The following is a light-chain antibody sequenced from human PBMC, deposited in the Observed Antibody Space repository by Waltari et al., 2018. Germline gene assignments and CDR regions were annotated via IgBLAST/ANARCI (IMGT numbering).Light chain of an antibody. V-gene: IGLV2-14*03. CDR3: ASYTTSNTLL. CDR2: YVF. CDR1: SSDVGVYAY. J-gene: IGLJ2*01. Sequence: QSALTQPASVSGSPGQSITISCTGTSSDVGVYAYVSWYQQHPGKVPNLLIYYVFKRPAGVSSRVSGSKSGNTASLTISGLQTDDGADYYCASYTTSNTLLFGGGTKLTVL.